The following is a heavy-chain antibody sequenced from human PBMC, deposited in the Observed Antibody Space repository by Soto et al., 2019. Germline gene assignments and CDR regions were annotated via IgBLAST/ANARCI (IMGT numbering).Heavy chain of an antibody. D-gene: IGHD1-26*01. V-gene: IGHV1-69*12. CDR2: IIPIFGTA. J-gene: IGHJ6*02. CDR1: GGTFSSYA. Sequence: QVQLVQSGAEVKKPGSSVKVSCKASGGTFSSYAISWVRQAPGQGLEWMGGIIPIFGTANYAQKFQGRVTNTADESTSTGYMELSSLRSEDTAVYYCARGGVGATQHYYYGMDVWGQGTTVTVSS. CDR3: ARGGVGATQHYYYGMDV.